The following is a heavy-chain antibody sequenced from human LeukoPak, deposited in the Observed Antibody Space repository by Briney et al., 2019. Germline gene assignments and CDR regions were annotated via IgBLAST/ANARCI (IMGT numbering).Heavy chain of an antibody. CDR2: INPNSGGT. J-gene: IGHJ2*01. CDR1: GHTFTGYY. D-gene: IGHD4-23*01. Sequence: GASVKVSCKASGHTFTGYYMHWVRQAPGQGLEWMGWINPNSGGTNHAQKFQGRVSMTRDTSISTAYMELSRLRSDDTAVYYCARHPGKVTNDWYFDLWGRGTLVTVSS. CDR3: ARHPGKVTNDWYFDL. V-gene: IGHV1-2*02.